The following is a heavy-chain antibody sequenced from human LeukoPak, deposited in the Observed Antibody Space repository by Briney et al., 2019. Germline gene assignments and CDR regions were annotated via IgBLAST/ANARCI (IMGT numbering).Heavy chain of an antibody. D-gene: IGHD2-21*02. V-gene: IGHV1-2*02. Sequence: GASVTVSCKSSGYTFTGNDLHWVRQPPAQGLEWMGWINPNSGGTNNAQKFQGRVTIPWDTSSRTAYIDLSRLRSDDTAVYYSARDGAVVVTAIRAFDIWGQGTMVTVSS. CDR2: INPNSGGT. J-gene: IGHJ3*02. CDR3: ARDGAVVVTAIRAFDI. CDR1: GYTFTGND.